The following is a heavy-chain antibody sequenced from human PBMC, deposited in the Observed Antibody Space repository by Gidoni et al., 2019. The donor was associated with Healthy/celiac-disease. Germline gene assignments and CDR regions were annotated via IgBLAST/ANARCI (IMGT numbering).Heavy chain of an antibody. CDR2: FYYSGST. CDR3: ATQIPTRYGIAADLAYFDY. CDR1: GRSISSSSYF. J-gene: IGHJ4*02. V-gene: IGHV4-39*07. D-gene: IGHD6-13*01. Sequence: QLQLQESAPGLVKPSETPSLTCTVSGRSISSSSYFWGWMRQPPGKGLEWIGSFYYSGSTYNNPSHKSRVTISKDTSKNQFSLKLSSVTAADTAVYYCATQIPTRYGIAADLAYFDYWGQGTLVTVSS.